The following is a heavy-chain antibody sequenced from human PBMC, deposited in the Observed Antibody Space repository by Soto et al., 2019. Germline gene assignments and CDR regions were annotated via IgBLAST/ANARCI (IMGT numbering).Heavy chain of an antibody. Sequence: SETLSLTCTVSGGSISSADYYWSWIRQPPGKGLEWIGYIYYSGSTYYNPSLKSRVIISVDTSKNQFSLKLSSVTAADTAVYYCARGIAAAGNPMYNWFDPWCQGTLVTVS. CDR2: IYYSGST. CDR1: GGSISSADYY. V-gene: IGHV4-30-4*01. J-gene: IGHJ5*02. D-gene: IGHD6-13*01. CDR3: ARGIAAAGNPMYNWFDP.